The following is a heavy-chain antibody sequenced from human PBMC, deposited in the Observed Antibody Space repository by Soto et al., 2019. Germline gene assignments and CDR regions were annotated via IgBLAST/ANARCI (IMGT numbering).Heavy chain of an antibody. D-gene: IGHD3-16*01. V-gene: IGHV3-15*07. CDR1: GFTFSNAW. Sequence: EVQLVESGGGLVKPGGSLRLSCAASGFTFSNAWMNWVRQAPGKGLEWVGRIKSKTDGGTTDYAAPVKGIFTISRDESKNTLYLHMNSLKTEDAAVYYCNPGGGLFRVYYFDYWGQGTLVTVSS. J-gene: IGHJ4*02. CDR3: NPGGGLFRVYYFDY. CDR2: IKSKTDGGTT.